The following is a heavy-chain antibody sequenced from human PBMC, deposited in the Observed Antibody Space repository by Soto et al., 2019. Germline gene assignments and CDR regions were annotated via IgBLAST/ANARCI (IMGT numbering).Heavy chain of an antibody. D-gene: IGHD2-2*01. CDR1: GYTFTSYD. V-gene: IGHV1-8*01. J-gene: IGHJ6*03. CDR3: ARDIVVVPAAMQYYYYYYMEG. CDR2: MNPNSGNT. Sequence: ASVKVSCKASGYTFTSYDINWVRQATGQGLEWMGWMNPNSGNTGYAQKFQGRVTMTRNTSISTAYMELSSLSSEDTAVYSCARDIVVVPAAMQYYYYYYMEGRGKGTTVTV.